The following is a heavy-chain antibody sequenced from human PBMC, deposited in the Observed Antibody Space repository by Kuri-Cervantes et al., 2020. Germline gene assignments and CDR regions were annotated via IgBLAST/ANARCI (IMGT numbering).Heavy chain of an antibody. CDR1: GYTLTELS. CDR2: FDPEDGET. CDR3: AREALDYGDSLRPFDY. J-gene: IGHJ4*02. V-gene: IGHV1-24*01. D-gene: IGHD4-17*01. Sequence: ASVKVSCKVSGYTLTELSMHWVRQAPGKGLEWMGGFDPEDGETIYAQKFQGRVTMTRDTSISTAYMELSRLRSDDTAVYYCAREALDYGDSLRPFDYWGQGTLVTVSS.